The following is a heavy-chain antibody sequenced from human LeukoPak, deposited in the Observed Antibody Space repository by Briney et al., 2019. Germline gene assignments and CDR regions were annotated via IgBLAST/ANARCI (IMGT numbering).Heavy chain of an antibody. J-gene: IGHJ4*02. CDR1: GGSISSYY. V-gene: IGHV4-59*08. D-gene: IGHD3-22*01. Sequence: SETLSLTCTVSGGSISSYYWSWIRQPPGKGLEWIGYVYYSGSTNYNPSLKSRVTISVDTSKNQFSLKLNSVTAADTAVYYCARHLSDSRGYYHYDNWGQGTLVTVSS. CDR3: ARHLSDSRGYYHYDN. CDR2: VYYSGST.